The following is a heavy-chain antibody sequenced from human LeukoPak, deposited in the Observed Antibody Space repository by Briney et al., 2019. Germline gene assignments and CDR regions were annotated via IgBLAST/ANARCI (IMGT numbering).Heavy chain of an antibody. Sequence: PGGSLRLSCAASGFTFSSYGMSWVRQAPGKGLEWVSGISDSGGSTNYADSVKGRFTISRDNSKNTLYLQMDSLRADDTAVYYCATYRQVLLPFESWGQGTLVTVSS. V-gene: IGHV3-23*01. CDR1: GFTFSSYG. CDR2: ISDSGGST. CDR3: ATYRQVLLPFES. J-gene: IGHJ4*02. D-gene: IGHD2-8*02.